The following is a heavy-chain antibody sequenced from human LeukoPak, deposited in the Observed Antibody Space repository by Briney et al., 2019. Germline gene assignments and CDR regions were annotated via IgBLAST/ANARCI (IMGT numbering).Heavy chain of an antibody. CDR2: MNPNSGNT. J-gene: IGHJ4*02. CDR3: ARGDPVVPAAYFDY. Sequence: REASVKVSCKASGYTFTSYDINWARQATGQGLEWMGWMNPNSGNTGYAQKFQGRVTMTRNTSISTAYMELSSLRSEDTAVYYCARGDPVVPAAYFDYWGQGTLVTVSS. V-gene: IGHV1-8*01. D-gene: IGHD2-2*01. CDR1: GYTFTSYD.